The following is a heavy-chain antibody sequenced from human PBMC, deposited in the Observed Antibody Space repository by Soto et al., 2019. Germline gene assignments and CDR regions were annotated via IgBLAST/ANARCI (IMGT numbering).Heavy chain of an antibody. Sequence: DVQLVESGGGLIQPGGSLRLACAASGFTFSNYWMHWVRQAPRKGLVWVSQIDSDGRSTKYADSVKGRFTISRDNAENTPYLQMNRLRAEDTAVYYCARDLSGPLDYWGQGTLVSVSS. CDR3: ARDLSGPLDY. CDR2: IDSDGRST. V-gene: IGHV3-74*03. J-gene: IGHJ4*02. CDR1: GFTFSNYW.